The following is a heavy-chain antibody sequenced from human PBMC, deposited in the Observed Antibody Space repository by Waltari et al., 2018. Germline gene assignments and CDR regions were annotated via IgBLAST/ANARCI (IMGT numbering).Heavy chain of an antibody. CDR2: VNPNSGNT. J-gene: IGHJ6*02. CDR1: GYTFTSYD. CDR3: ASYVTTVYYYYGMDV. Sequence: QVQLVQSGAEVKKPGASVKVSCKASGYTFTSYDINWVRQATGQGLEWMGWVNPNSGNTGYAQKFQGRVTMTRNTSISTAYMELSSLRSEDTAVYYCASYVTTVYYYYGMDVWGQGTTVTVSS. V-gene: IGHV1-8*01. D-gene: IGHD4-17*01.